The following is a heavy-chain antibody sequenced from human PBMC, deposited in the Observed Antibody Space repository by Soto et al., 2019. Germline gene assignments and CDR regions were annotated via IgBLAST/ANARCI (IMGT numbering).Heavy chain of an antibody. V-gene: IGHV3-72*01. CDR2: SSKRANTYTS. J-gene: IGHJ4*02. D-gene: IGHD3-22*01. CDR1: GFTFSNHY. CDR3: ARENWYNYDSSIGFWDY. Sequence: EVQLVESGGGLVQPGGSLRLSCAASGFTFSNHYMDWVRQGPGKGLEWVGRSSKRANTYTSAYAASVQGRFTSSRDDSKNSLYLQMNSLKTEDTAVYYCARENWYNYDSSIGFWDYWGQGTLVTVSS.